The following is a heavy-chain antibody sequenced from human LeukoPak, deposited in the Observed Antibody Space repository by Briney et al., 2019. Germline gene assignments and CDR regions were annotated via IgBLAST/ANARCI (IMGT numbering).Heavy chain of an antibody. CDR2: IIPIFGTA. CDR3: ARNSGYSYGHISG. CDR1: GGTFSSYA. J-gene: IGHJ4*02. V-gene: IGHV1-69*13. Sequence: SVKVSCKASGGTFSSYAISWVRQAPGQGLEWMGGIIPIFGTANYAQKFQGRVTVTADESTSTAYMELSSLRSDDTAVYYCARNSGYSYGHISGWGQGTLVTVSS. D-gene: IGHD5-18*01.